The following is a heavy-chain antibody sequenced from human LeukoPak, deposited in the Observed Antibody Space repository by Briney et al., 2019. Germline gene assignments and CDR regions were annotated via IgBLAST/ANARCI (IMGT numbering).Heavy chain of an antibody. Sequence: PGGSLRLSCAASGFTFSSYAMSWVRQAPGKGLEWVSYISSSGSTIYYADSVKGRFTISRDNAKNSLYLQMNSLRAEDTAVYYCASRITLFGDWFDPWGQGTLVTVSS. CDR3: ASRITLFGDWFDP. CDR1: GFTFSSYA. J-gene: IGHJ5*02. CDR2: ISSSGSTI. V-gene: IGHV3-48*04. D-gene: IGHD3-3*01.